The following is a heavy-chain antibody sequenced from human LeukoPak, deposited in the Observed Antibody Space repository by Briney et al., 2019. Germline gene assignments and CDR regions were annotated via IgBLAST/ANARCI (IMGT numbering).Heavy chain of an antibody. CDR1: NGSISSSRYF. Sequence: SETLSLTCSVSNGSISSSRYFWGWIRQPPGKGLEWIGSIDYSGSTYYNPSLKSRVTISVDTSKNHFSLDLSSVTAADTAVYYCARDTYYYGSGSYYDYWGQGTLVTVSS. V-gene: IGHV4-39*07. CDR2: IDYSGST. D-gene: IGHD3-10*01. J-gene: IGHJ4*02. CDR3: ARDTYYYGSGSYYDY.